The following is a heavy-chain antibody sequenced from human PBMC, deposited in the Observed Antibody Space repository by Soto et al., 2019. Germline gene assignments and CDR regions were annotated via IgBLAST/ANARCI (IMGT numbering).Heavy chain of an antibody. V-gene: IGHV4-59*01. CDR3: ARDTISSGIDAFDI. D-gene: IGHD3-22*01. Sequence: QVQLQESGPGLVKPSETLSLTCTVSGGSISSYYWSWIRQPPGKGLGWIGYIYYSGSTNYNPSLKSRVTISVDTSKNQFSLKLSSVTAADTAVYYCARDTISSGIDAFDIWGQGTMVTVSS. CDR2: IYYSGST. CDR1: GGSISSYY. J-gene: IGHJ3*02.